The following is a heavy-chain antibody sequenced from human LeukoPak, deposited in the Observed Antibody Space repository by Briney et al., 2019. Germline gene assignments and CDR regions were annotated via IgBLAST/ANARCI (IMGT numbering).Heavy chain of an antibody. CDR2: ISGGRGST. D-gene: IGHD3-10*01. CDR3: ARGRSGSYSTDY. V-gene: IGHV3-23*01. Sequence: GGSLRLSCAASGFTFSTYAMGWVRQAPGKGLEWVSLISGGRGSTYYADSVKGRFTISRDNSKNTLYLQMNSLRAEDTAVYYCARGRSGSYSTDYWGQGTLVTVSS. CDR1: GFTFSTYA. J-gene: IGHJ4*02.